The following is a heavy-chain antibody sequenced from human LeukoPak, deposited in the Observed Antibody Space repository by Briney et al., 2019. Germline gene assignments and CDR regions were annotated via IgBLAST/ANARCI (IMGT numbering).Heavy chain of an antibody. V-gene: IGHV3-15*01. Sequence: GGSLRLSCAASGFTFSSYAMSWVRQAPGKGLEWVGRIKTKTDGGSTDYAAPVKGRFTISRDDSENMLYLQMNSLKTEDTAVYYCTTGHPITIFGVVIHPYYFNYWGQGTLVTVSS. J-gene: IGHJ4*02. D-gene: IGHD3-3*01. CDR1: GFTFSSYA. CDR2: IKTKTDGGST. CDR3: TTGHPITIFGVVIHPYYFNY.